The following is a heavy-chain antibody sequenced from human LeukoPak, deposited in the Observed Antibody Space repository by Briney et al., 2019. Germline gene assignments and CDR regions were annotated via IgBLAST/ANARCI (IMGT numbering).Heavy chain of an antibody. CDR2: IKQDGREK. Sequence: GGSLRLSCAASGFTFSSDWMSWVRRAPGKGLEGVANIKQDGREKNYVDSVKGRFTISRDNDKNSLYLQMICLRAEDTSVYFCARGSGYYRYWGEGTLVTVSS. V-gene: IGHV3-7*04. CDR1: GFTFSSDW. J-gene: IGHJ4*02. CDR3: ARGSGYYRY. D-gene: IGHD3-22*01.